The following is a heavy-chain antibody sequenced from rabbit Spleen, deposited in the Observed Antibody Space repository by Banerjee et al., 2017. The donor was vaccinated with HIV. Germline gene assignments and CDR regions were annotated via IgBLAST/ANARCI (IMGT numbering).Heavy chain of an antibody. V-gene: IGHV1S45*01. J-gene: IGHJ4*01. CDR2: INTGSGST. D-gene: IGHD1-1*01. CDR1: GFSFSDREV. Sequence: QEQLVESGGGLVKPEGSLTLTCKASGFSFSDREVMCWVRQAPGKGLEWIGCINTGSGSTWYASWAKGRFTISKTSSTTVTLEMTSLTAADTATYLCARDLVAVIGWNFNLWGQGTLVTVS. CDR3: ARDLVAVIGWNFNL.